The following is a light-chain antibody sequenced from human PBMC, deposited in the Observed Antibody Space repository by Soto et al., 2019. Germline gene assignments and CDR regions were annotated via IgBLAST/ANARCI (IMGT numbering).Light chain of an antibody. CDR3: QQSYSNPIT. J-gene: IGKJ5*01. V-gene: IGKV1-39*01. CDR2: AAS. CDR1: QSISSY. Sequence: DIQMTQSPSSLSASVGDRVTITCRASQSISSYLNWYQQKPGKAPKLLIYAASSLQSGVPSRFSGSGSGKDGTLTIRSLQPEEWATDYGQQSYSNPITVGQGTRLEIK.